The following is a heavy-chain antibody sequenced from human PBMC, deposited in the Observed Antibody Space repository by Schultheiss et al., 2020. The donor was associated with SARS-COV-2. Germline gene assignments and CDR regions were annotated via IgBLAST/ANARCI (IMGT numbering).Heavy chain of an antibody. D-gene: IGHD1-26*01. CDR2: ISSNGGST. Sequence: GESLKISCAASGFTFSSYAMHWVRQAPGKGLEYVSAISSNGGSTYYADSVKGRFTISRDNSKNTLYLQMSSLRAEDTAVYYCVKDRPRFIVGATFDYWGQGTLVTVSS. CDR3: VKDRPRFIVGATFDY. J-gene: IGHJ4*02. V-gene: IGHV3-64D*06. CDR1: GFTFSSYA.